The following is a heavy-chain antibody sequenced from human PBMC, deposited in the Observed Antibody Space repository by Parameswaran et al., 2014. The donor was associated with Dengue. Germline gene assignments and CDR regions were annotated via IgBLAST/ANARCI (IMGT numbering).Heavy chain of an antibody. J-gene: IGHJ6*02. CDR3: ARGIKKYELLYWQMDV. CDR2: IWYDGTNT. V-gene: IGHV3-33*01. D-gene: IGHD3-10*01. Sequence: WIRQPPGKGLEWVAVIWYDGTNTYYGDSMKGRFTISRDNSKNTPYLDMSSLRAEDTAVYFCARGIKKYELLYWQMDVWGQGTTVTVSS.